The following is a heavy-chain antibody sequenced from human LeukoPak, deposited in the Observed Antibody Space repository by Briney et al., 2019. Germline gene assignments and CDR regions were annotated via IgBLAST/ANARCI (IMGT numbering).Heavy chain of an antibody. CDR2: ISGYNGNT. J-gene: IGHJ4*02. CDR1: GYSFTNHG. D-gene: IGHD2-15*01. CDR3: ASWAGVCSGRDRCEGTPLDY. Sequence: GASVKVSCKASGYSFTNHGFTWLRQAPGQGPEWMGWISGYNGNTNYAQKFQDGVSMTTDTSTSTAYLELGSLTPDNTAMYDCASWAGVCSGRDRCEGTPLDYWGQGTLVTVSS. V-gene: IGHV1-18*01.